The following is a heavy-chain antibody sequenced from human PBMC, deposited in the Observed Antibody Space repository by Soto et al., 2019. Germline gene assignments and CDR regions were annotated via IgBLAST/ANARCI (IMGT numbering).Heavy chain of an antibody. Sequence: GGSLRLSCAASGFTFSSYGMHWVRQAPGKGLEWVAVISYDGSNKYYADSVKGRFTISRDNSKNTLYLQMNSLRAEDTAVYYCAKDPYNWNDGGDGMDVWGQGTTVTVSS. CDR1: GFTFSSYG. J-gene: IGHJ6*02. CDR3: AKDPYNWNDGGDGMDV. D-gene: IGHD1-20*01. V-gene: IGHV3-30*18. CDR2: ISYDGSNK.